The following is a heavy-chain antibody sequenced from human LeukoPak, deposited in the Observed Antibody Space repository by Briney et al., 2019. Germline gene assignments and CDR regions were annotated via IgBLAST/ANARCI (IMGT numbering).Heavy chain of an antibody. Sequence: SGGSLTLSCAASGFSFSNYWMVWVRQAPGKGLVWVSNIKSDGSITNYADSVKDRSTISRDNAKNTLYLQMNSLRAEDTAVYYCGRDNNYKVDVWGKGTTVTVSS. CDR1: GFSFSNYW. V-gene: IGHV3-74*01. CDR3: GRDNNYKVDV. J-gene: IGHJ6*04. CDR2: IKSDGSIT. D-gene: IGHD4-11*01.